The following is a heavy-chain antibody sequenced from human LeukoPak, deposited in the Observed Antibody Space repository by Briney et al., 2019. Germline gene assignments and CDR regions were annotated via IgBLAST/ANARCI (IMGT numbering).Heavy chain of an antibody. V-gene: IGHV4-34*01. D-gene: IGHD3-10*01. CDR2: INHSGST. Sequence: SETLSLTCAVYGGSFSGYYWSWIRQPPGKGLEWIGEINHSGSTNYNPSLKSRVTISVDTSKNQFSLKLSSVTAADTAVYYCAWAIWFGESRFDYWGQGTLVTVSS. CDR3: AWAIWFGESRFDY. J-gene: IGHJ4*02. CDR1: GGSFSGYY.